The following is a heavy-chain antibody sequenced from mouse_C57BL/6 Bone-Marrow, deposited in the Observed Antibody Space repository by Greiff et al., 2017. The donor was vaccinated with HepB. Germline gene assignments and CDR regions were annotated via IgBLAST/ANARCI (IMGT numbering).Heavy chain of an antibody. D-gene: IGHD4-1*01. CDR1: GFTFSDYG. Sequence: EVKLVESGGGLVKPGGSLKLSCAASGFTFSDYGMHWVRQAPEQGLEWVAYISSGSSTIYYADTVKGRITISRDNAKNTLFLQMTSLRSEDTAMYYCASSGTGFAYWGQGTLVTVSA. V-gene: IGHV5-17*01. CDR2: ISSGSSTI. CDR3: ASSGTGFAY. J-gene: IGHJ3*01.